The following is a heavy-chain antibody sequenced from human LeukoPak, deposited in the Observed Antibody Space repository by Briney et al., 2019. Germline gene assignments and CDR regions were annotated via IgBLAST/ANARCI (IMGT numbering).Heavy chain of an antibody. Sequence: PGGSLRLSCAASGFTFSSYAMSWVRQAPGKGLEWVSVIYSGGSTYYADSVKGRFTISRDNSKNTLYLQMNSLRAEDTAVYYCATYRGPYYYGSGSYPRGTLFDYWGQGTLVTVSS. D-gene: IGHD3-10*01. CDR1: GFTFSSYA. J-gene: IGHJ4*02. V-gene: IGHV3-66*01. CDR2: IYSGGST. CDR3: ATYRGPYYYGSGSYPRGTLFDY.